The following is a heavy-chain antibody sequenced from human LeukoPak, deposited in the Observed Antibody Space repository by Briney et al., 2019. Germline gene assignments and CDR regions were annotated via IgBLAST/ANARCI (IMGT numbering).Heavy chain of an antibody. V-gene: IGHV3-23*01. CDR3: AKGEHH. Sequence: GGSLRLSCATSGFTFRNYAMSWVRQAPGKGLEWVSCISNSGGTTYHADSVKGRFTISRDNSKNTLYLQMNSLRAEDTAVYYCAKGEHHWGQGTLVTVSS. CDR2: ISNSGGTT. CDR1: GFTFRNYA. J-gene: IGHJ5*02.